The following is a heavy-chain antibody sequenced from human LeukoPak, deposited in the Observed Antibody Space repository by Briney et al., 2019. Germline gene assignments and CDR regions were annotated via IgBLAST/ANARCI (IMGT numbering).Heavy chain of an antibody. CDR1: GGSFSGYY. D-gene: IGHD5-18*01. V-gene: IGHV4-34*01. Sequence: SETLSLTCAVYGGSFSGYYWSWIRQPPGKGLEWIGEINHSGSTNYNPSLKSRVTISVDTSKNQFSLKLSSVTAADTAVYYCARFRRPRWIQLWLRASGPGWFDPWGQGTLVTVSS. CDR2: INHSGST. J-gene: IGHJ5*02. CDR3: ARFRRPRWIQLWLRASGPGWFDP.